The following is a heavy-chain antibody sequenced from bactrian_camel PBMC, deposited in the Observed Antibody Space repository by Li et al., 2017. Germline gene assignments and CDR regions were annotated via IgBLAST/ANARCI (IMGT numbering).Heavy chain of an antibody. CDR3: ATHGYTWGYYY. D-gene: IGHD3*01. CDR1: GFTLSRYY. V-gene: IGHV3S10*01. CDR2: IRRNGDA. J-gene: IGHJ4*01. Sequence: DVQLVESGGGLVQPEGSLRLSCTTSGFTLSRYYISWVRQAPGKAREGIAGIRRNGDAYYADSVKGRFTISRDNAKNTVYLQMNSLKPEDTALYYCATHGYTWGYYYWGQGTQVTV.